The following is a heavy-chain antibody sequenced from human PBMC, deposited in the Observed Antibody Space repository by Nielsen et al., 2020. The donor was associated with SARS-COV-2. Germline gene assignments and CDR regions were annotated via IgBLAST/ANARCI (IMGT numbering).Heavy chain of an antibody. Sequence: ASVKVSCKASGYTFTSYYMHWVRQAPGQGLEWMGIINPSGGSTSYVQKFQGRVTMTRDTSTSTVYMELSSLRSEDTAVYYCARDGGITIFGVVLVGYYYGMDVWGQGTTVTVSS. CDR1: GYTFTSYY. D-gene: IGHD3-3*01. J-gene: IGHJ6*02. CDR3: ARDGGITIFGVVLVGYYYGMDV. CDR2: INPSGGST. V-gene: IGHV1-46*01.